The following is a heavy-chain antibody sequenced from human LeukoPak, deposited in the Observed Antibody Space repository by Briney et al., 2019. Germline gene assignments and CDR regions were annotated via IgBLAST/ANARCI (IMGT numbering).Heavy chain of an antibody. J-gene: IGHJ4*02. CDR2: IYYSGST. D-gene: IGHD3-10*01. Sequence: SETLSLTCTVSGGSISSYYWSWIRQPPGKGLEWIGYIYYSGSTNYNPSLKSRVTISVDTSKNQFSLKLSSVTAADMAVYYCASLYGSGSTFDYWGQGTLVTVSS. CDR1: GGSISSYY. CDR3: ASLYGSGSTFDY. V-gene: IGHV4-59*01.